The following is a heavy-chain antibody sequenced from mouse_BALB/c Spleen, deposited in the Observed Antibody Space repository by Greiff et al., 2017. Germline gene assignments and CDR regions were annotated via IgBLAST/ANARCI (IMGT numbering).Heavy chain of an antibody. CDR1: GYSITSDYA. D-gene: IGHD2-1*01. CDR2: ISYSGST. J-gene: IGHJ1*01. CDR3: ATYGNYGGYFDV. Sequence: EVQLVESGPGLVKPSQSLSLTCTVTGYSITSDYAWNWIRQFPGNKLEWMGYISYSGSTSYNPSLKSRISITRDTSKNQFFLQLNSVTTEDTATYYCATYGNYGGYFDVWGAGTTVTVSS. V-gene: IGHV3-2*02.